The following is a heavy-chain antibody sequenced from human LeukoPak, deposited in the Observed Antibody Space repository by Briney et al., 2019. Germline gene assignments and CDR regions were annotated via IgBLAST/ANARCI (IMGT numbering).Heavy chain of an antibody. V-gene: IGHV3-33*01. CDR1: GFTFSSYG. CDR3: ARGGAWNWNDXIDY. J-gene: IGHJ4*02. CDR2: IWYDGSNK. Sequence: GRSLRLSCAASGFTFSSYGMHWVRQAPGKGLEWVAVIWYDGSNKYYADSVKGRFTISRDNSKNTLYLQMNSLRAEDTAVYYCARGGAWNWNDXIDYWGQGTLVTVSS. D-gene: IGHD1-1*01.